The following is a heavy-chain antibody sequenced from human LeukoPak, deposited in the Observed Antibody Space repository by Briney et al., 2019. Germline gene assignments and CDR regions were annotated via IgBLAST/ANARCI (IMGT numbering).Heavy chain of an antibody. D-gene: IGHD3-10*01. V-gene: IGHV3-30-3*01. CDR3: ARVGYYYGSGSYSPIDY. CDR1: GFTFSSYA. J-gene: IGHJ4*02. CDR2: ISYDGSNK. Sequence: QPGRSLRLSCAASGFTFSSYAMHWVRQAPGKGLEWVAVISYDGSNKYYADSVKGRFTISRDNSKNTLYLQMNSLRAEDTAVYYCARVGYYYGSGSYSPIDYWGQGTLVTVSS.